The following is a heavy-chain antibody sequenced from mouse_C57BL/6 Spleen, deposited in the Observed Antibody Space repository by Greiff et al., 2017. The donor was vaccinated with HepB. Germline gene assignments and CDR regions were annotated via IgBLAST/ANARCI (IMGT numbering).Heavy chain of an antibody. CDR2: ISYDGSN. D-gene: IGHD1-1*01. Sequence: DVKLQESGPGLVKPSQSLSLTCSVTGYSITSGYYWNWIRQFPGNKLEWMGYISYDGSNNYNPSLKNRISITRDTSKNQFFLKLNSVTTEDTATYYCARDYGSSLAYWGQGTLVTVSA. J-gene: IGHJ3*01. V-gene: IGHV3-6*01. CDR1: GYSITSGYY. CDR3: ARDYGSSLAY.